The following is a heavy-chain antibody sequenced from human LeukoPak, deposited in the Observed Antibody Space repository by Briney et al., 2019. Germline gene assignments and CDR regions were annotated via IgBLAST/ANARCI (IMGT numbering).Heavy chain of an antibody. Sequence: PGGSLRLSCAASEFTFSSYWMSWVRQAPGKGLEWVASIKQDGSEKYYVDSVKGRFTISRDNSKNTLYLQMNSLRAEDTAVYYCAKSQLRYFDWLSNYWGQGTLVTVSS. CDR3: AKSQLRYFDWLSNY. CDR1: EFTFSSYW. V-gene: IGHV3-7*03. D-gene: IGHD3-9*01. J-gene: IGHJ4*02. CDR2: IKQDGSEK.